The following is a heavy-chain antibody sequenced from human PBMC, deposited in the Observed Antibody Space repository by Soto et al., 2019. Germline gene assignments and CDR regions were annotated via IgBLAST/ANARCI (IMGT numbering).Heavy chain of an antibody. CDR1: GGSFSGYY. J-gene: IGHJ3*02. V-gene: IGHV4-34*01. D-gene: IGHD2-15*01. Sequence: QVQLQQWGAGLLKPSETLSLTCAVYGGSFSGYYWSWIRQPPGKGLEWIGEINHSGSTNYNPSLKRRVTISVDTSKNQFSLKLSSVTAADTAVYYCADGAATYAFDIWGQGTMVTVSS. CDR2: INHSGST. CDR3: ADGAATYAFDI.